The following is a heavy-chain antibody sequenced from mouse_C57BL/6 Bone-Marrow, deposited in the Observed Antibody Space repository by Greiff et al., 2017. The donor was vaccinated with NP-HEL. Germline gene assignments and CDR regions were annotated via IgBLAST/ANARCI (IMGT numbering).Heavy chain of an antibody. Sequence: EVKLMESGPGLVKPSQSLSLTCSVTGYSITSGYYWNWIRQFPGNKLEWMGYISYDGSNNYNPSLKNRISITRDTSKNQFFLKLNSVTTEDTATYYCARIYGSSYWYFDVWGTGTTVTVSS. CDR1: GYSITSGYY. D-gene: IGHD1-1*01. J-gene: IGHJ1*03. CDR3: ARIYGSSYWYFDV. V-gene: IGHV3-6*01. CDR2: ISYDGSN.